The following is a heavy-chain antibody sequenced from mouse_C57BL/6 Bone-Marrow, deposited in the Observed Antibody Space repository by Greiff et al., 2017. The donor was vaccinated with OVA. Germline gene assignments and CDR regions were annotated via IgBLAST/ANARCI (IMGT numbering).Heavy chain of an antibody. D-gene: IGHD2-10*01. CDR1: GFTFSDYG. V-gene: IGHV5-17*03. J-gene: IGHJ3*01. CDR2: ISSGSSTI. CDR3: ARSFYGNYWFAY. Sequence: EVKLVESGGGLVKPGGSLKLSCAASGFTFSDYGMHWVRQAPEKGLEWVAYISSGSSTIYYADTVKGRFTISRDNAKNTLFLQMSRLKSEDTAMYYCARSFYGNYWFAYWGQGTLVTVSA.